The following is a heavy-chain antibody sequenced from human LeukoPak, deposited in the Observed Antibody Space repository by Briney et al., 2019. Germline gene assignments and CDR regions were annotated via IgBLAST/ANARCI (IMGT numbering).Heavy chain of an antibody. V-gene: IGHV3-33*01. J-gene: IGHJ4*02. D-gene: IGHD6-13*01. CDR1: GFRFSTYG. Sequence: PGRSLRLSCAASGFRFSTYGMHWGRQAPGKGLEWVAVIWFDGSDKYYADPVKGRFTISRDKSKNTLYLQMNSLRAEDTAVYYCAREFSGYSSSWYYFDYWGQGTLVTVSS. CDR3: AREFSGYSSSWYYFDY. CDR2: IWFDGSDK.